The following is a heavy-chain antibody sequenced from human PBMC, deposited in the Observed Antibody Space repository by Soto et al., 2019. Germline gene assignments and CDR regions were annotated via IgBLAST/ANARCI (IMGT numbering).Heavy chain of an antibody. V-gene: IGHV3-74*01. J-gene: IGHJ5*02. CDR2: INSDGRST. Sequence: GWSLGLSCAASGVTFSSYWMHWVRKGPGKGLVWVSRINSDGRSTSYADSVKGRFTISRDNAKNTLYLQMNSLRAEDTAVYYCAREFTGAAVGWFDPWGQGTLVTVSS. CDR3: AREFTGAAVGWFDP. CDR1: GVTFSSYW. D-gene: IGHD6-13*01.